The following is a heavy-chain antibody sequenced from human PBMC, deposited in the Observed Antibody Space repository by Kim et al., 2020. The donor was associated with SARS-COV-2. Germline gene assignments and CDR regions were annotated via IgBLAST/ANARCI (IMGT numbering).Heavy chain of an antibody. J-gene: IGHJ6*02. V-gene: IGHV4-34*01. Sequence: SETLSLTCAVYGGSFSGDYWRWSRQPPGRGREGRGEINHSGSNNYNTSLKSRVTISVDTSKNQFSLKLSSVTAADTAVYYCARGVGYSYGYYYYGMDVWGQATTLTVSS. CDR3: ARGVGYSYGYYYYGMDV. CDR2: INHSGSN. CDR1: GGSFSGDY. D-gene: IGHD5-18*01.